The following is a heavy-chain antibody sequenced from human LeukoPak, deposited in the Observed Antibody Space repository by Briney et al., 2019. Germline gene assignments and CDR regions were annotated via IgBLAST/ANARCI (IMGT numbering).Heavy chain of an antibody. V-gene: IGHV3-69-1*01. CDR1: GSTFSDYS. Sequence: PGGSLRLSCGASGSTFSDYSMNWVRQAPGKGLEWVASSTSSTHTYYADSVRGRFTISRGNANKLLFLQMNSLRAEDTAVYYCARETPTYCYDSSGYYYFVSWGRGTLVTVSS. CDR2: STSSTHT. J-gene: IGHJ4*02. D-gene: IGHD3-22*01. CDR3: ARETPTYCYDSSGYYYFVS.